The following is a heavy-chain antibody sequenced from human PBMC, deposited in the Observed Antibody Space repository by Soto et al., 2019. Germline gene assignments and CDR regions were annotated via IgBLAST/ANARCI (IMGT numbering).Heavy chain of an antibody. J-gene: IGHJ6*02. D-gene: IGHD3-10*01. CDR3: ARDLIYGSGSYYNGPYYYYGMDV. CDR1: GGSLSSGGYY. Sequence: KPSETLSLTCTVPGGSLSSGGYYWSVIRQHPRKGLEWIGYIYYSGSTYYNPSLKSRVTISVDTSKNQFSLKLSSVTAADTAVYYCARDLIYGSGSYYNGPYYYYGMDVWGQGTTVTVSS. CDR2: IYYSGST. V-gene: IGHV4-31*03.